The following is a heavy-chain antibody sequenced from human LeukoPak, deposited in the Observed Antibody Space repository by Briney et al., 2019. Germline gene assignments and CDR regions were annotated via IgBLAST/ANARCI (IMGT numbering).Heavy chain of an antibody. CDR3: ARTGTTRRWFDP. J-gene: IGHJ5*02. Sequence: PSETLSLTCAVYGGSFSGYYWSWIRQPPGKGLEWIGEINHSGSTNYNPSLKSRVTISVDTSKNQFSLKLSSVTAADTAVYYCARTGTTRRWFDPWGQGTLVTVSS. CDR1: GGSFSGYY. D-gene: IGHD1-7*01. CDR2: INHSGST. V-gene: IGHV4-34*01.